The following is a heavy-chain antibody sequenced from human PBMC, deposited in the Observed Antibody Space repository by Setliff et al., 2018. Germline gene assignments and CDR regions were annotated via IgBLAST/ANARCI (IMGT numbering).Heavy chain of an antibody. V-gene: IGHV4-38-2*01. CDR1: GYSISSGYY. CDR2: IYHSGST. J-gene: IGHJ4*02. Sequence: ASETLSLTCAVSGYSISSGYYWGWIRQPPGKGLEWIGSIYHSGSTHYNPSLKSRVTISVDTSKNQFSLKLSSVTAADTAVYYCARVPGGRFDYWGQGTLVTVSS. D-gene: IGHD1-26*01. CDR3: ARVPGGRFDY.